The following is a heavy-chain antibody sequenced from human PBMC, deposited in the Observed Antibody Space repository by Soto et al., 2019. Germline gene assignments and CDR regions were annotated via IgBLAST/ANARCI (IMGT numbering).Heavy chain of an antibody. CDR2: ISGSGDTI. CDR1: GFTFSAHY. Sequence: LRLSCEASGFTFSAHYMSWVRQAPGKGLEWVSHISGSGDTIYYADSVKGRFTISRDSAKNSLYLQMNSLRAEDTAVYYCARDRQPSSYIGLDVWGQGTTVTV. CDR3: ARDRQPSSYIGLDV. J-gene: IGHJ6*02. D-gene: IGHD4-4*01. V-gene: IGHV3-11*01.